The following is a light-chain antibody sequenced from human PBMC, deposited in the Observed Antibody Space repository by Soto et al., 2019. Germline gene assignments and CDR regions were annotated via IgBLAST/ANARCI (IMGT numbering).Light chain of an antibody. V-gene: IGLV2-14*01. Sequence: SVLPQPASVSGSPGQSITISCTGTSSDVGGYNYVSWYQQHPGKAPKLMIYDVSNRPSGVSNRFSGSKSGNTASLTISGLQAEDEADYYCSSYTSSTRHVFGTGTKVTVL. J-gene: IGLJ1*01. CDR1: SSDVGGYNY. CDR3: SSYTSSTRHV. CDR2: DVS.